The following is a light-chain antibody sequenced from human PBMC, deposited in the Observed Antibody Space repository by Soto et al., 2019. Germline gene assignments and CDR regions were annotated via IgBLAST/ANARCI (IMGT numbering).Light chain of an antibody. V-gene: IGKV3-20*01. CDR2: GAS. J-gene: IGKJ1*01. Sequence: EFVFTQSPCTLSLSPGERATLSCRASQSVSSNYLAWYQQKPGQAPRLLIYGASNRATDIPDRFSASGSGTDFTLTISRLEPEDFAVYFCQQYGSSTATFGQGTMVDIK. CDR3: QQYGSSTAT. CDR1: QSVSSNY.